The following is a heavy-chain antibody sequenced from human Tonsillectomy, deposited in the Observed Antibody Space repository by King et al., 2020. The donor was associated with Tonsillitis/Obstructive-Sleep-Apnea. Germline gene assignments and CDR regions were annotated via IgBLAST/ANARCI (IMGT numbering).Heavy chain of an antibody. D-gene: IGHD3-3*01. Sequence: QLVQSGAEVKKPGASVKVSCKASGYTFTSYAMHWVRQAPGQRLEWMGWLNAGNGNTKYSQKFQGRVTITRDTSASTAYMEVSSLRSEDTAVYYCAIPWSGYYCFDYWGQGTLVTVSS. CDR3: AIPWSGYYCFDY. J-gene: IGHJ4*02. CDR1: GYTFTSYA. CDR2: LNAGNGNT. V-gene: IGHV1-3*01.